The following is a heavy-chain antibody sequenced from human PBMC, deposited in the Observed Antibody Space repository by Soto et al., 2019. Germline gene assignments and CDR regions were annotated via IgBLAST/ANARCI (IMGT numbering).Heavy chain of an antibody. Sequence: GESLKISCKGSGYTFTSYWIGWVRQMPGKGLEWMGIIYPGDSDTRYIPSFQGQVTISADKSISTAYLQWSSLKASDTAMYYCARHQIVEGTIDAFDIWGQGTMVTVSS. J-gene: IGHJ3*02. CDR2: IYPGDSDT. CDR3: ARHQIVEGTIDAFDI. CDR1: GYTFTSYW. V-gene: IGHV5-51*01. D-gene: IGHD1-26*01.